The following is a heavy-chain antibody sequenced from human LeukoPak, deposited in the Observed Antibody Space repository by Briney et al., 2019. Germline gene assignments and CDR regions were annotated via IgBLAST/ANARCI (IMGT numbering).Heavy chain of an antibody. Sequence: GGSLRLSCAASGFTFSSYGMHWVRQAPGKGLEWVAYIQYDGSNEQYADSVKGRFTISRDNAKNSLYLQMNSLRAEDTAVYYCARDRIGSDIVVVPAFDYWGQGTLVTVSS. CDR3: ARDRIGSDIVVVPAFDY. CDR1: GFTFSSYG. D-gene: IGHD2-2*01. J-gene: IGHJ4*02. V-gene: IGHV3-30*02. CDR2: IQYDGSNE.